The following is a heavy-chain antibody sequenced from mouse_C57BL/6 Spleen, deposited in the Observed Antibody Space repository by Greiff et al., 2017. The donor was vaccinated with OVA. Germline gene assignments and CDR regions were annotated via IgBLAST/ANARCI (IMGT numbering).Heavy chain of an antibody. CDR1: GFTFNTYA. CDR3: VRESYYYGSSYEGFAY. CDR2: IRSKSSNYAT. V-gene: IGHV10-3*01. Sequence: EVQLQESGGGLVQPKGSLKLSCAASGFTFNTYAMHWVRQAPGKGLEWVARIRSKSSNYATYYADSVKDRFTISRDDSQSMLYLQMNNLKTEDTAMYYCVRESYYYGSSYEGFAYWGQGTLVTVSA. J-gene: IGHJ3*01. D-gene: IGHD1-1*01.